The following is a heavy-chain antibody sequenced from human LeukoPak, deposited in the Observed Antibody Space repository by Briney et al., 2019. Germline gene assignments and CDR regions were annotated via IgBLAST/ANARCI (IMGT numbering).Heavy chain of an antibody. D-gene: IGHD3-10*01. Sequence: GGSLRLSCAASGFTFSNYDMHWVRQAAGKGLEWVSAIGTAGDTYYSASVRGRFTISRDDARNSLYLQMNSLRAEDTAVYYCAGHYGSGSSPFDHWGQGTLVTVST. J-gene: IGHJ4*02. CDR2: IGTAGDT. V-gene: IGHV3-13*01. CDR3: AGHYGSGSSPFDH. CDR1: GFTFSNYD.